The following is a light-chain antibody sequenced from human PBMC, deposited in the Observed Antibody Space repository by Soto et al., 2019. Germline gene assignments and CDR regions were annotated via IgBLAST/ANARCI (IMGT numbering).Light chain of an antibody. CDR2: AAS. CDR1: QDISSW. Sequence: DIQMTQSPSSVSASVGDRVTITCRASQDISSWLAWYQQKPGKAPKIMIYAASSLQGGVPSRFSGSGSGTEFTLTISSLQPEDFATYYCQQASSFPPTFGQGTRRRL. J-gene: IGKJ5*01. V-gene: IGKV1-12*01. CDR3: QQASSFPPT.